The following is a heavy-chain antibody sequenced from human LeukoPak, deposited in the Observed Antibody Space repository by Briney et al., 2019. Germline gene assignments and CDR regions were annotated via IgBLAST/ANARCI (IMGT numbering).Heavy chain of an antibody. V-gene: IGHV3-7*01. D-gene: IGHD3-3*01. Sequence: GGSLRLSCAASGFTFSSYGMNWVRQAPGKGLEWVANIKQDGSEKYYVDSVKGRFTISRDNAKNSLYLQMNSLRAEDTAVYYCARGGAIFGVVTEGYYFDYWGQGTLVTVSS. CDR2: IKQDGSEK. CDR3: ARGGAIFGVVTEGYYFDY. CDR1: GFTFSSYG. J-gene: IGHJ4*02.